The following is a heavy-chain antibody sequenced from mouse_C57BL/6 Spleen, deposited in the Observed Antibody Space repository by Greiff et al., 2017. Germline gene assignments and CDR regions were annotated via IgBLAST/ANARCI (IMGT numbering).Heavy chain of an antibody. CDR1: GYTFTDYY. V-gene: IGHV1-19*01. D-gene: IGHD1-1*01. CDR3: ARFHYYGSSEGIDY. CDR2: INPYNGGT. Sequence: VQLQQSGPVLVKPGASVKMSCKASGYTFTDYYMNWVKQSHGKSLEWIGVINPYNGGTSYNQKFKGKATLTVDKSSSTAYMELNSLTSEDSAVYYCARFHYYGSSEGIDYWGQGTTLTVSS. J-gene: IGHJ2*01.